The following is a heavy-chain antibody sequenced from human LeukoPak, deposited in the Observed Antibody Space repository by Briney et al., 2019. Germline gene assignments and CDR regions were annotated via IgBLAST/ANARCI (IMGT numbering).Heavy chain of an antibody. CDR3: AKDRYSGLNTIDY. CDR2: ISYDGSYK. Sequence: PGRSLRLSCAASEFTFSTYGMHWVRQAPGKGLEWVAVISYDGSYKLYADSVKGRFTISRDNSKSTLYPQMNSLRAEDTAVYYCAKDRYSGLNTIDYWGQGTLVTVSS. J-gene: IGHJ4*02. CDR1: EFTFSTYG. D-gene: IGHD6-13*01. V-gene: IGHV3-30*18.